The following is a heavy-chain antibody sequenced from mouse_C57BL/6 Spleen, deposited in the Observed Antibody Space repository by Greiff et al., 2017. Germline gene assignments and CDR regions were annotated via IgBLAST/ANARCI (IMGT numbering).Heavy chain of an antibody. CDR3: ARDGAFAY. CDR2: ISDGGSYT. CDR1: GFTFSSYA. V-gene: IGHV5-4*01. J-gene: IGHJ3*01. Sequence: DVQLVESGGGLVKPGGSLKLSCAASGFTFSSYAMSWVRQTPEKRLEWVATISDGGSYTYYPDNVKGRFTISRDNAKNNLYLQMSHLKSEDTAMYYCARDGAFAYWGQGTLVTVSA.